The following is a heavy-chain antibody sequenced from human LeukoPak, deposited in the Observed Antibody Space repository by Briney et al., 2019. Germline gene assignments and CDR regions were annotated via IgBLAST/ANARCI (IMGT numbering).Heavy chain of an antibody. D-gene: IGHD6-19*01. V-gene: IGHV3-7*01. CDR3: ARDRRSSGWPIDH. CDR2: IRQDGSDK. CDR1: GSTFSSYW. J-gene: IGHJ4*02. Sequence: GGSLRLSCAASGSTFSSYWMTWVRQAPGKGLEWVANIRQDGSDKWYVDSVKGRFTISRDNIKDLLYLQMNSLRAEDTAVYYCARDRRSSGWPIDHWGQGTLVTVSS.